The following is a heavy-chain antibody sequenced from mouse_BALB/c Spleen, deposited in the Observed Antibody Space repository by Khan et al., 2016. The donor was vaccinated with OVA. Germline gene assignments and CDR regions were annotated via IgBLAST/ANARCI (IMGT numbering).Heavy chain of an antibody. CDR1: GYTFTSYW. Sequence: QVQLQQSGAELVKAGASVKMSCKASGYTFTSYWMHWVKQRLGQGLEWFAETNPTNGRTNYNEKFKSKATLTVDKSSSTAYMLLSGQTFEDSAVYYCARIKRIVVTYFEYWGKGTTLTVSS. V-gene: IGHV1S81*02. D-gene: IGHD1-1*01. J-gene: IGHJ2*01. CDR2: TNPTNGRT. CDR3: ARIKRIVVTYFEY.